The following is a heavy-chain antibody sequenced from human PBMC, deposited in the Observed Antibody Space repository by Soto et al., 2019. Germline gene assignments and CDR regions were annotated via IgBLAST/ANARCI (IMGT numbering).Heavy chain of an antibody. CDR2: IYWDDDK. D-gene: IGHD4-17*01. V-gene: IGHV2-5*08. CDR3: TRLTDKVTTN. CDR1: GGSISSGGYS. Sequence: TLSLTCAVSGGSISSGGYSWSWIRQPPGKALEWLSLIYWDDDKRYSPSLKSRLSIAKDTSENQVVLRMTNMAPVDTATYYCTRLTDKVTTNWGQGTLVTVSS. J-gene: IGHJ4*02.